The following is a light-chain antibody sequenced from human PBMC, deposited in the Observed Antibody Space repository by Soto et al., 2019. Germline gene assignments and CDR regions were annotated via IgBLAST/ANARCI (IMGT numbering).Light chain of an antibody. Sequence: DIQMTQSPSSLSASVGDRVTITCRASQGISNSLAWYQQKPGKVPKLLIYAASTLQSGVPSRFSGSGSGTDFTLTISSLQPEDVATYYCPKYNSAPPMYTFGQGTKLEIK. J-gene: IGKJ2*01. CDR1: QGISNS. V-gene: IGKV1-27*01. CDR2: AAS. CDR3: PKYNSAPPMYT.